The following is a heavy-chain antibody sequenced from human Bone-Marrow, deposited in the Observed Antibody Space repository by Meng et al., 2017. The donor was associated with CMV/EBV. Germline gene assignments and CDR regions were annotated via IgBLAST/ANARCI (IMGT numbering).Heavy chain of an antibody. CDR3: ARDQGIAVAGTGDAFDI. CDR2: ISSSGSTI. D-gene: IGHD6-19*01. CDR1: GFTFSSYE. V-gene: IGHV3-48*03. J-gene: IGHJ3*02. Sequence: GGSLRLSCAASGFTFSSYEMNWVRQAPGKGLEWVSYISSSGSTIYYADSVKGRFTISRDNAKNSLYLQMNSLRAEDTAVYYCARDQGIAVAGTGDAFDIWGQGTMVTVSS.